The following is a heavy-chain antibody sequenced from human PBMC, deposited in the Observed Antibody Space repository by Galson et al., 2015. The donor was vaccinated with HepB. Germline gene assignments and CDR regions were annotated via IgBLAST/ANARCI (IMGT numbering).Heavy chain of an antibody. CDR2: ISGSGGST. Sequence: SLRLSCAASGFTFSSYAMSWVRQAPGKGLEWVSAISGSGGSTYYADSVKGRFTISSDNSKNTLYLQMNSLRAEDTAVYYCAKDPHYDSSGYHDYWGQGTLVTVSS. V-gene: IGHV3-23*01. J-gene: IGHJ4*02. D-gene: IGHD3-22*01. CDR3: AKDPHYDSSGYHDY. CDR1: GFTFSSYA.